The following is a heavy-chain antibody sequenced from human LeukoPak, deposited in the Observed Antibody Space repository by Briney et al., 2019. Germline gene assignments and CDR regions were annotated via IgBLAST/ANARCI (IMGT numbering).Heavy chain of an antibody. CDR2: IKSETDGGTV. D-gene: IGHD3-22*01. CDR3: ASESSYYDNSGDFPYFYYYMDV. J-gene: IGHJ6*03. V-gene: IGHV3-15*01. Sequence: GGSLRLSCAFSGFTFSQPWLDWVRQAPGKGLEWVGRIKSETDGGTVDYAAPVKGRFTISRDDSKKTLFLQMNSLKTEDTAVYYCASESSYYDNSGDFPYFYYYMDVWGKGTTVTVSS. CDR1: GFTFSQPW.